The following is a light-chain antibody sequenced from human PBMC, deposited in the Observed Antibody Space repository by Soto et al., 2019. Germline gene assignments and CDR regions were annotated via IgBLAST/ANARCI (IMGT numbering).Light chain of an antibody. Sequence: QSVLTQPPSASGSPGQSVTISCTGTSSDVGGYNYVSWYQQHPGKAPKVMIYEVSKRPSGVPDRFSGSTYGNTASLTVSGLQAEDEADYYCSSYAGSNNPWVFGGGTKVTVL. V-gene: IGLV2-8*01. J-gene: IGLJ3*02. CDR2: EVS. CDR3: SSYAGSNNPWV. CDR1: SSDVGGYNY.